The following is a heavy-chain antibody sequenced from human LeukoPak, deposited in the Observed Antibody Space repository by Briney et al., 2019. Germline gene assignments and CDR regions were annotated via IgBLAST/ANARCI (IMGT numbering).Heavy chain of an antibody. D-gene: IGHD4-17*01. V-gene: IGHV1-69*06. CDR2: IIPIFGTA. J-gene: IGHJ6*03. CDR3: ASSYGDYLRNYYYYMDV. Sequence: ASVKVSCKASGYTFTGYYMHWVRQAPGQGLEWMGGIIPIFGTANYAQKFQGRVTITADKSTSTAYMELSSLRSEDTAVYYCASSYGDYLRNYYYYMDVWGKGTTVTVSS. CDR1: GYTFTGYY.